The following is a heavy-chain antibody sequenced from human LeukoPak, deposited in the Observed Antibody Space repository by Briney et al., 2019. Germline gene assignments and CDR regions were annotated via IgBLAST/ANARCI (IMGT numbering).Heavy chain of an antibody. CDR3: AKGRGRWYPTAFDY. CDR2: IRYDGSNK. J-gene: IGHJ4*02. D-gene: IGHD2-15*01. CDR1: GFTFSSYG. Sequence: PGGSLRLSCAASGFTFSSYGMHWVRQAPGKGLEWVAFIRYDGSNKYYADSVKGRFTISRDNSKNTLYLQMNSLRAEDTAVYYCAKGRGRWYPTAFDYWGQGTLVTVSS. V-gene: IGHV3-30*02.